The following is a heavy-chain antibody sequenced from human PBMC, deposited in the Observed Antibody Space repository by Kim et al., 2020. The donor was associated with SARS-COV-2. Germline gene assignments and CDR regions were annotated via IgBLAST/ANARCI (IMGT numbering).Heavy chain of an antibody. J-gene: IGHJ4*02. D-gene: IGHD3-10*01. CDR2: ISAYNGNT. V-gene: IGHV1-18*04. CDR3: ARDQFYPHVYGVDY. Sequence: ASVKVSCKASGYTFTSYGISWVRQAPGQGLEWMGWISAYNGNTNYAQKLQGRVTMTTDTSTSTAYMELRSLRSDDTAVYYCARDQFYPHVYGVDYWGQGTLVTVSS. CDR1: GYTFTSYG.